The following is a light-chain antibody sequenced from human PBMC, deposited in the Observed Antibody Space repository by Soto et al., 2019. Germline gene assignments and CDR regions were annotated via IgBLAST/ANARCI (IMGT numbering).Light chain of an antibody. CDR3: QQYL. V-gene: IGKV3-20*01. J-gene: IGKJ1*01. CDR2: GAS. CDR1: QSVSSSY. Sequence: EIVLTQSPGTLSLSPGERATLSCRASQSVSSSYLAWYQQKPGQAPRLLIYGASSRATGIPDRFSGSGSGTDFTLTISRLEPEDFAVYYCQQYLFGQGNKV.